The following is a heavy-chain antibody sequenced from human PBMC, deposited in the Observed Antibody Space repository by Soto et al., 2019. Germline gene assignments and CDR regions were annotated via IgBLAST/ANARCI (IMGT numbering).Heavy chain of an antibody. Sequence: ASVKVSCKASGYTFTSYGISWVRQAPGQGLEWMGWISAYNGNTNYAQKLQGRVTMTTDTSTSTAYMELRSLRSDDTAVYYCAREKGIAVACMGGTKGKAFDIWGQGTMVTVSS. V-gene: IGHV1-18*01. CDR3: AREKGIAVACMGGTKGKAFDI. J-gene: IGHJ3*02. D-gene: IGHD6-19*01. CDR1: GYTFTSYG. CDR2: ISAYNGNT.